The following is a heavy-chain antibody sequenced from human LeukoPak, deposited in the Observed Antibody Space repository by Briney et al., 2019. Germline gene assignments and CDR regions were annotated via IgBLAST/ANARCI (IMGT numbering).Heavy chain of an antibody. CDR1: GFTFSSYW. V-gene: IGHV3-7*03. J-gene: IGHJ4*02. CDR3: AKSGKYSSGWYDY. D-gene: IGHD6-19*01. Sequence: GGSLRLSCAASGFTFSSYWMSWVRQAPGKGLEWVANIKQDGSEKYYVDSVKGRFTISRDNAKNSLYLQMNSLRAEDTAVYYCAKSGKYSSGWYDYWGQGTLVTVSS. CDR2: IKQDGSEK.